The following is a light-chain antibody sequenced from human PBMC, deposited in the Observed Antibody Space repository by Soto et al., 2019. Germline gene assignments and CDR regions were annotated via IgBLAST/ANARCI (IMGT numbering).Light chain of an antibody. V-gene: IGLV2-14*03. CDR1: SSDVGAYNF. Sequence: QSVLTQPASASGSPGQSITISCTGTSSDVGAYNFVSWHQQHPGKAPKLMIYNVYDRPSGISYRFSGSKSGNTASLTISGLQGEDEADYYCSAYTVSRTYVFGNGTKVTVL. J-gene: IGLJ1*01. CDR3: SAYTVSRTYV. CDR2: NVY.